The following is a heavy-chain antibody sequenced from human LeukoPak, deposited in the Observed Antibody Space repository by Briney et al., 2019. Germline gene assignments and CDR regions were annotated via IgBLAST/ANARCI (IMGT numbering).Heavy chain of an antibody. Sequence: GGSLRLSCAASGFTFSSYAMSWVRQAPGKGLEWVSAISGSGGSTYFADSVKGRFTISRDNSKNTLYLQMNSLRAEDTAVYYCAKDAGLWGLVIEIDAFDIWGQGTMVTVSS. D-gene: IGHD3-9*01. V-gene: IGHV3-23*01. CDR2: ISGSGGST. J-gene: IGHJ3*02. CDR1: GFTFSSYA. CDR3: AKDAGLWGLVIEIDAFDI.